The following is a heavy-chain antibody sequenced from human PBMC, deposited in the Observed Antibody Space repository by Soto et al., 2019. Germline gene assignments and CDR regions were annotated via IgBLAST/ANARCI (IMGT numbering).Heavy chain of an antibody. CDR3: GRGRSGQIVVFY. V-gene: IGHV1-2*02. CDR1: GYTFTGHY. Sequence: GASVKVSCKTSGYTFTGHYIHWVRQAPQQGPEWMGEIGPESGATRYAQKIRGRVTMTMDTSITTVYMELKNLSPDDTAVYYCGRGRSGQIVVFYWGQGTPVTVSS. D-gene: IGHD1-26*01. J-gene: IGHJ4*02. CDR2: IGPESGAT.